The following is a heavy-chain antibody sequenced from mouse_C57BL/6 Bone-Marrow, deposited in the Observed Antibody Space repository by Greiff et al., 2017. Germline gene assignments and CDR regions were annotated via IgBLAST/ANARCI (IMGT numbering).Heavy chain of an antibody. CDR1: GYTFTSYG. CDR2: IYPRSGNT. Sequence: VMLVESGAELARPGASVKLSCKASGYTFTSYGISWVKQRTGQGLEWIGEIYPRSGNTYYNEKFKGKATLTADKSSSTAYMELRSLTSEDSAVYFCARDLLVITTVPYWGQGTTLTVSS. J-gene: IGHJ2*01. D-gene: IGHD1-1*01. V-gene: IGHV1-81*01. CDR3: ARDLLVITTVPY.